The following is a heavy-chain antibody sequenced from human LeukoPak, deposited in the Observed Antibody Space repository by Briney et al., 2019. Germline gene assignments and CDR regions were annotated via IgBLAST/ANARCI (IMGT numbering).Heavy chain of an antibody. D-gene: IGHD3-3*02. V-gene: IGHV1-2*02. Sequence: GASVKVSCKASGYTFTGYYMHWVRQAPGQRPEWMGWINPNSGATNYAQKFQGRVTMTRDTSISTAYMELSRLRSDDTAVYYCARGIRVPYYFDYWGQGTLVTVSS. J-gene: IGHJ4*02. CDR1: GYTFTGYY. CDR2: INPNSGAT. CDR3: ARGIRVPYYFDY.